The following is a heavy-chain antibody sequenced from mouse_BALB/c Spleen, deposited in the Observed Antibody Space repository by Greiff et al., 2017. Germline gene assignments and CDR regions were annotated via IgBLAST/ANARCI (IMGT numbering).Heavy chain of an antibody. Sequence: VQLQQSGAELAKPGASVKMSCKASGYTFTSYWMHWVKQRPGQGLEWIGYINPSTGYTEYNQKFKDKATLTADKSSSTAYMQLSSLTSEDSAVYYCARSYDGYYGWFAYWGQGTLVTVSA. J-gene: IGHJ3*01. V-gene: IGHV1-7*01. CDR1: GYTFTSYW. CDR2: INPSTGYT. D-gene: IGHD2-3*01. CDR3: ARSYDGYYGWFAY.